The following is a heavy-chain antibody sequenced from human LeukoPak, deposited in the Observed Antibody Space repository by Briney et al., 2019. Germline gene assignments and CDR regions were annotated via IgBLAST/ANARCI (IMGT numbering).Heavy chain of an antibody. CDR2: INPNSGGT. Sequence: ASVKISCKASGYTFTGYYMHWVRQAPGQGLEWMGWINPNSGGTNYAQKFQGRVTMTRDTSISTAYMELSRLRSDDTAVYYCAREVIVGASLDYWGQGTLVTVSS. V-gene: IGHV1-2*02. CDR1: GYTFTGYY. CDR3: AREVIVGASLDY. D-gene: IGHD1-26*01. J-gene: IGHJ4*02.